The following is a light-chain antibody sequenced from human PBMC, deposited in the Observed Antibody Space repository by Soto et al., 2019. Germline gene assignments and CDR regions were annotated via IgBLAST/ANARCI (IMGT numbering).Light chain of an antibody. CDR2: HVT. J-gene: IGLJ1*01. V-gene: IGLV2-8*01. CDR1: SSDVGAYNF. Sequence: QSALTQPPSASGSPGQSVTISCTGTSSDVGAYNFVSWYQQRPGKAPKLMIYHVTKRPSGVPDRFSGSKSGNTASLTVSGLQAEDEADYYCSSHAGSTAIYVFGTGTKVTVL. CDR3: SSHAGSTAIYV.